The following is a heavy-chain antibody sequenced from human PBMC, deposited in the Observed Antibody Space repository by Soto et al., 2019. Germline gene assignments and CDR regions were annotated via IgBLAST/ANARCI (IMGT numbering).Heavy chain of an antibody. V-gene: IGHV4-34*01. CDR3: ASHQGEYFQH. D-gene: IGHD2-2*01. CDR2: INHSGST. CDR1: GGSFSGYY. J-gene: IGHJ1*01. Sequence: QVQLQQWGAGLLKPSETLSLTCAVYGGSFSGYYWSWIRQPPGKGLEWIGEINHSGSTNYNPSLKSRVTISVDTSKNQISLKLSSVTAADTAVYYCASHQGEYFQHWGQGTLVTVSS.